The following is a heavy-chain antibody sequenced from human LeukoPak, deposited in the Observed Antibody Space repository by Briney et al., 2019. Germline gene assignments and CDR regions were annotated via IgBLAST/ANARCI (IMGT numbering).Heavy chain of an antibody. CDR3: ARGAWLAAADKTGHDWFDP. CDR1: GGSISSYY. Sequence: PSETLSLTCTVSGGSISSYYWSWIRQPPGKGLEWIRYIYYSGRTNYNPSLRSRVTISVDTSKNQFSLKLTSVTAADTAVYYCARGAWLAAADKTGHDWFDPWGQGTLVTVSS. V-gene: IGHV4-59*01. J-gene: IGHJ5*02. CDR2: IYYSGRT. D-gene: IGHD6-13*01.